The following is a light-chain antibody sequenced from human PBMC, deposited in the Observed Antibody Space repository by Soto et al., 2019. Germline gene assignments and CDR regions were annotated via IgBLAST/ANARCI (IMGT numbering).Light chain of an antibody. CDR2: DAS. J-gene: IGKJ4*01. Sequence: EFVLTQSPGTLSLSPGERATLSCRASQTVRNNNLAWYQRKPGQAPRLLIYDASSRATGIPDRFSGGGSGTDFTLTISRLEPEDFAVYYCQQFSSYPLTFGGGTKVDIK. CDR3: QQFSSYPLT. V-gene: IGKV3-20*01. CDR1: QTVRNNN.